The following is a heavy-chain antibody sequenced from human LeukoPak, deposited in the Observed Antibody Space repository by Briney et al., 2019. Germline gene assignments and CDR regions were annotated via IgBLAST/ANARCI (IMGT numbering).Heavy chain of an antibody. J-gene: IGHJ3*02. V-gene: IGHV4-59*12. Sequence: SETLSLTCTVSGGSISSYYWSWIRQPPGKVLERVGNIYYSGGTNYNPSLKSRVTISVDTSKNQFSLKLSSVNAADTAVYYCARERRAFDIWGQGTMVTVSS. CDR1: GGSISSYY. CDR3: ARERRAFDI. CDR2: IYYSGGT.